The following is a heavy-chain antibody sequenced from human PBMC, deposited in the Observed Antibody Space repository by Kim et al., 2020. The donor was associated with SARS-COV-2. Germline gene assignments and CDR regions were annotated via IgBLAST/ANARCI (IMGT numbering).Heavy chain of an antibody. Sequence: NPSLTIQVTISVDTSKNQFCLKLRSVTAADTAVYYCARGVGDGSYHQEGYWGQGTLVTVSS. CDR3: ARGVGDGSYHQEGY. D-gene: IGHD1-26*01. J-gene: IGHJ4*02. V-gene: IGHV4-34*01.